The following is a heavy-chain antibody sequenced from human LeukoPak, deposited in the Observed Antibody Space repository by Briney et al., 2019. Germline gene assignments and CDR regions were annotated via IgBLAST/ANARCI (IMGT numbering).Heavy chain of an antibody. V-gene: IGHV4-59*01. Sequence: SETLSLTCTVSGGSISNYYWSWIRQPPGKGLEWIGYIYYSGSNNYNPSLKSRVTISVDTSNNQFSLKMSSVTAADTAVYYCARVLGGRYYYDSSGYSETWGQGTLVTVSS. CDR1: GGSISNYY. CDR3: ARVLGGRYYYDSSGYSET. CDR2: IYYSGSN. J-gene: IGHJ5*02. D-gene: IGHD3-22*01.